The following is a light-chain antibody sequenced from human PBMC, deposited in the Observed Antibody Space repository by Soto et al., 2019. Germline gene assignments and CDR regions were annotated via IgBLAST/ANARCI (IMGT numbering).Light chain of an antibody. V-gene: IGKV3-15*01. CDR3: QQYSNWPPHT. J-gene: IGKJ4*01. CDR2: AVS. Sequence: EIVMTQSPATLSVSPGERATLSCRASQSVINNLAWYQQRPGQAPRLLIYAVSTRATGIPARFSGRRSGTEFTLTISSLQSEDFAVYYCQQYSNWPPHTFGGGTKVEIK. CDR1: QSVINN.